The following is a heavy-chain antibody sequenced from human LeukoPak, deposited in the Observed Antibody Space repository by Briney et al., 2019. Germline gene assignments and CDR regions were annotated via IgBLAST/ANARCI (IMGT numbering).Heavy chain of an antibody. Sequence: PSETLSLTCTVSGGSISNSYWSWIRQPPGKGLEWIGYIYYSGGTNYNPSLKSRVTISVDTSKNQFSLKLSSVTAADTAVYYCARGGRYCSGGSCLDYWGQGTLVTVSS. CDR1: GGSISNSY. CDR3: ARGGRYCSGGSCLDY. V-gene: IGHV4-59*01. D-gene: IGHD2-15*01. J-gene: IGHJ4*02. CDR2: IYYSGGT.